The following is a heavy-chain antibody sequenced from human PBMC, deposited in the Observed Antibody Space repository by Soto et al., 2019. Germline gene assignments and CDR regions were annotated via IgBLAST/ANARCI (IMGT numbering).Heavy chain of an antibody. D-gene: IGHD3-10*01. CDR2: IDWDDDE. CDR3: ALVVRRGTKNPPQTDYGMEV. Sequence: SGATLVNPTQTLTLTCTFSGFSLSTSGMCVSWIRQPPGRALEWLARIDWDDDEFYSTSLKTRLTISKDTSKNQVVLTMTNMDPVDTATYFCALVVRRGTKNPPQTDYGMEVWGQGTTVTVSS. V-gene: IGHV2-70*17. CDR1: GFSLSTSGMC. J-gene: IGHJ6*02.